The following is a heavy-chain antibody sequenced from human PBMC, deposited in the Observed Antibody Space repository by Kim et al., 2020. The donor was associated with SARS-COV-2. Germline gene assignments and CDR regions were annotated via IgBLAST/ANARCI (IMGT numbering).Heavy chain of an antibody. CDR2: ISSSSSYI. CDR3: ASIAVAGPH. V-gene: IGHV3-21*01. J-gene: IGHJ4*02. CDR1: GFTFSSYS. D-gene: IGHD6-13*01. Sequence: GGSLRLSCAASGFTFSSYSMNWVRQAPGKGLEWVSSISSSSSYIYYADSVKGRFTISRDNAKNSLYLQMNSLRAEDTAVYYCASIAVAGPHWGQGPLVPVSP.